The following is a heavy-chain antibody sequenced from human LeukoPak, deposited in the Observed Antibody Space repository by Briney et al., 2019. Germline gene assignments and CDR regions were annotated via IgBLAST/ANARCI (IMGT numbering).Heavy chain of an antibody. CDR1: GFTFSSYA. Sequence: QPGGSLTLSCAASGFTFSSYAMSWVRQAPGKGLEWVSAISGSGGSTYYADSVKGRFTISRDNSKNTLYLQMNSLRAEDTAVYYCAKKSGPTYYYDSSGYPGAFDIWGQGTMVTVSS. CDR3: AKKSGPTYYYDSSGYPGAFDI. J-gene: IGHJ3*02. CDR2: ISGSGGST. D-gene: IGHD3-22*01. V-gene: IGHV3-23*01.